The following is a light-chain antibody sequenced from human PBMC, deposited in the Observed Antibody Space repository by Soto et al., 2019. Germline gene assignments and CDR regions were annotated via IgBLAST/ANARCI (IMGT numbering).Light chain of an antibody. V-gene: IGKV3-20*01. Sequence: EIVLTQSPGTLSLSPGERATLSCRASQSVTSNYLALYRQKPGQAPRLLIYAASNRAPGIPDRFSGSGSGTDFTLTISRLEPDDFAVYYCQQYGSSPLTLGGGTKIEIK. J-gene: IGKJ4*01. CDR1: QSVTSNY. CDR3: QQYGSSPLT. CDR2: AAS.